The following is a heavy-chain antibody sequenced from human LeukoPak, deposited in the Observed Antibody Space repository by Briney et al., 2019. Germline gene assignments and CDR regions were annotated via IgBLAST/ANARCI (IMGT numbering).Heavy chain of an antibody. Sequence: GGSLRLSCAASGFTFSSYAMSWVRQAPGKGLEWVSAISGSGGSTYYADSVKGRFSISRDKSKNTLYLQLNSLRAEDTAVYYCAKEKAGYCSSTSCFDGYDYWGQGTLVTVSS. J-gene: IGHJ4*02. V-gene: IGHV3-23*01. D-gene: IGHD2-2*01. CDR2: ISGSGGST. CDR1: GFTFSSYA. CDR3: AKEKAGYCSSTSCFDGYDY.